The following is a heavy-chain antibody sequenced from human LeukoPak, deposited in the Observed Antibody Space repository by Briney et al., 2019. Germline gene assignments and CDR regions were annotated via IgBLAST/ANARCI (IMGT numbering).Heavy chain of an antibody. CDR1: GGTFSSYA. J-gene: IGHJ4*02. V-gene: IGHV1-69*13. CDR2: IIPIFGTA. Sequence: SVKVSCKASGGTFSSYAISWVRQAPGQGLEWMGGIIPIFGTANYAQKFQGRVTITADESASTAYMELSSLRSEDTAVYYCARSEYDYVWGSYPTTFDYWGQGTLVTVSS. CDR3: ARSEYDYVWGSYPTTFDY. D-gene: IGHD3-16*02.